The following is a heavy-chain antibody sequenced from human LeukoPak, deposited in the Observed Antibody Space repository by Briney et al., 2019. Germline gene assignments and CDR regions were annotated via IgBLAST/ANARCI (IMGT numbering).Heavy chain of an antibody. D-gene: IGHD3-10*01. V-gene: IGHV3-21*06. CDR1: EFTFSTYN. CDR3: TRCYSGSGSYAEY. J-gene: IGHJ4*02. CDR2: ISSGSTYI. Sequence: GGSLRLSGAASEFTFSTYNMNWVRKTPGKGLKWFSSISSGSTYIFYADSVKGRFTISRDNAKNSLFLQMNRLRADDTAVYCCTRCYSGSGSYAEYWGQGTLVTVSS.